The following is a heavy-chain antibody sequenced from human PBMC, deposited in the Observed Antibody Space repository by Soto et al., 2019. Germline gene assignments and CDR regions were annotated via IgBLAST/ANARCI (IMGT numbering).Heavy chain of an antibody. D-gene: IGHD3-3*01. Sequence: SETLSLTCTVSGGSISSYYWSWIRQPPGKGLEWIGYIYYSGSTNYNPSLKSRVTISVDTSKNQFSLKLSSVTAADTAVYYCARRVSTIFGVVTQNWFDPWGQGTLVTVSS. CDR2: IYYSGST. CDR3: ARRVSTIFGVVTQNWFDP. CDR1: GGSISSYY. J-gene: IGHJ5*02. V-gene: IGHV4-59*08.